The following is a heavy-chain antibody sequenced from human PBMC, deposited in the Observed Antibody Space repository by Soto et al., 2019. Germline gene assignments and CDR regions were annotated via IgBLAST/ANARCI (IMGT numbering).Heavy chain of an antibody. CDR2: ISAYNGNT. CDR3: ARDPDYYYGSGSDNWFDP. Sequence: QVQLVQSGAEVKKPGASVKVSCKASGYTLTSYGISWVRQAPGQGLEWMGWISAYNGNTNYAQKLQGRVTMTTDTSTSTAYMELRSLRSDDTAVYYCARDPDYYYGSGSDNWFDPWGQGTLVTVSS. V-gene: IGHV1-18*01. D-gene: IGHD3-10*01. CDR1: GYTLTSYG. J-gene: IGHJ5*02.